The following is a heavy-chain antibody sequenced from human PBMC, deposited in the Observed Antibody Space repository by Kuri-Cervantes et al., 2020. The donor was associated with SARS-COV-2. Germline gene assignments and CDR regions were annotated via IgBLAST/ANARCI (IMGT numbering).Heavy chain of an antibody. CDR3: ARNSGYSSGWFYYYYYMDV. J-gene: IGHJ6*03. D-gene: IGHD6-19*01. CDR1: GWSFSGYY. V-gene: IGHV4-34*01. CDR2: INHSGST. Sequence: SDTLSLTVAVYGWSFSGYYWSWIRQPPGKGLEWIGEINHSGSTNYNPSLKSRVTISVDTSKNQFSLKLSSVTAADTAVYYCARNSGYSSGWFYYYYYMDVWGKGTTVTVSS.